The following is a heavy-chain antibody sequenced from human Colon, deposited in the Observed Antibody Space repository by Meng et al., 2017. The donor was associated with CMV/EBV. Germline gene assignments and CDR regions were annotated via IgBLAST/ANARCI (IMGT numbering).Heavy chain of an antibody. V-gene: IGHV3-74*01. Sequence: GESLKISCAVSGFTFSNCWMHWVRQGPGQGLVWLSRSNNDGSTTTYADSVTGRFTMSRDNAKNTVYLQMNSLSAEDTGVYYCARAPPYSVSTPDYWGQGTLVTVSS. CDR3: ARAPPYSVSTPDY. J-gene: IGHJ4*02. D-gene: IGHD1-26*01. CDR1: GFTFSNCW. CDR2: SNNDGSTT.